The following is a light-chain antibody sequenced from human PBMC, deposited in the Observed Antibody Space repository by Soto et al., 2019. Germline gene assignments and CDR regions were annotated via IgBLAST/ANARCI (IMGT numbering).Light chain of an antibody. Sequence: QSVLTQPPSVSAAPGQEVTISCSGSRSNIGNNFVSWYQQFPGTAPKLLIYDNYKRTSGITDRISGSKSGTSATLGITGLQAGDAADYSCGTWDSSLNGYVFGPGTKVTVL. CDR2: DNY. CDR3: GTWDSSLNGYV. V-gene: IGLV1-51*01. J-gene: IGLJ1*01. CDR1: RSNIGNNF.